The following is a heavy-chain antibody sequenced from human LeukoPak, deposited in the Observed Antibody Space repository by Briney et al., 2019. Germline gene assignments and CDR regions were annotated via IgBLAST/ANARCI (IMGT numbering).Heavy chain of an antibody. CDR3: ARDSAPLPSYGFLEWPAFDY. V-gene: IGHV3-48*03. Sequence: GGSLRLSCAASGFTFSSYEMNWVRQAPGKGLEWVSYISSSGSTIYYADSVKGRFTISRDNAKNSLSLQMNSLRAEDTALYYCARDSAPLPSYGFLEWPAFDYWGQGALVTVSS. CDR1: GFTFSSYE. J-gene: IGHJ4*02. CDR2: ISSSGSTI. D-gene: IGHD5-18*01.